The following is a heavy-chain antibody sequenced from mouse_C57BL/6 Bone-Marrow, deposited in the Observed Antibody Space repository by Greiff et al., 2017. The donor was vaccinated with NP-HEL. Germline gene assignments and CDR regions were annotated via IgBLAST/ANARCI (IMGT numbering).Heavy chain of an antibody. D-gene: IGHD2-3*01. CDR3: VRQGYDGYYLDY. CDR1: GFRFNTYA. Sequence: EVQLVESGGGLVQPKGSLKLSCAASGFRFNTYAMNWVRQAPGKGLEWVARIRSKSNNYATYYADSLKDRFTISRDDSESMLYLQMNNLKTEDTAMYYCVRQGYDGYYLDYWGQGTTLTVSS. J-gene: IGHJ2*01. V-gene: IGHV10-1*01. CDR2: IRSKSNNYAT.